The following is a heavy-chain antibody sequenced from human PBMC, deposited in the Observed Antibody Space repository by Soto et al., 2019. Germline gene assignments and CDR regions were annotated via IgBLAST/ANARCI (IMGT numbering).Heavy chain of an antibody. Sequence: QVQLQESGPGLVKPSETLSLICTVSGASISSYYWNWIRQSPEKGLEWIGYVYYSGNSNFNPSLRARLTMSVDMSQNQVSLKLKSVSAADTALYYCARGTIYGVVIPRGFYFDFWGQGALVTVSS. CDR1: GASISSYY. CDR2: VYYSGNS. CDR3: ARGTIYGVVIPRGFYFDF. V-gene: IGHV4-59*13. J-gene: IGHJ4*02. D-gene: IGHD3-3*01.